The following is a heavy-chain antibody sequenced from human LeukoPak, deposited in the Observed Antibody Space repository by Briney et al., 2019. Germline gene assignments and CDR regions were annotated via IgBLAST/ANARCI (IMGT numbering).Heavy chain of an antibody. J-gene: IGHJ5*02. CDR1: GFTFSSYW. CDR3: ARASSTSVNWFDP. CDR2: IKQDGSEK. V-gene: IGHV3-7*03. D-gene: IGHD2-2*01. Sequence: GGSLRLSCAASGFTFSSYWMSWVRQAPGKGLEWVANIKQDGSEKYYVDSVKGRFTISRDNAKNSLYLQMNSLRAEDTALYYCARASSTSVNWFDPWGQGTLVTVSS.